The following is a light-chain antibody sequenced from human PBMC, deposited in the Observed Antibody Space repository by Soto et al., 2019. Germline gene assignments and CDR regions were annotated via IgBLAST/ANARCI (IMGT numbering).Light chain of an antibody. Sequence: DIQMTQSPSSLSASVGARVTITCRASQSITTNLNWYQQKPGKAPKLLIYAASSLESGVPSTLRGSGSGTNFALTISSLQPEDFATYYCQQSYSTPWTFGQGTKVEIK. J-gene: IGKJ1*01. CDR3: QQSYSTPWT. CDR1: QSITTN. CDR2: AAS. V-gene: IGKV1-39*01.